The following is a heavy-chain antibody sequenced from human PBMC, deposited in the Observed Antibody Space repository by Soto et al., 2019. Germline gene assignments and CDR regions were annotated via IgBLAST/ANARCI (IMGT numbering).Heavy chain of an antibody. D-gene: IGHD3-10*01. Sequence: GGSLRLSCAASGFTFSNAWMSWVRQAPGKGLEWVGRIKSKTDGGTTDYAAPVKGRFTISRDDSKNTLYLQMNSLKTEDTAVYYCSSEYMVRGVILNYYYGMDVWGQGTTVTVSS. CDR1: GFTFSNAW. CDR3: SSEYMVRGVILNYYYGMDV. J-gene: IGHJ6*02. V-gene: IGHV3-15*01. CDR2: IKSKTDGGTT.